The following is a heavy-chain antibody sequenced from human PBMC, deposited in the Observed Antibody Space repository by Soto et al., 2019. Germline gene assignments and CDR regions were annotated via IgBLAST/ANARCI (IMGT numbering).Heavy chain of an antibody. Sequence: GGSLRLSCAASGFTFSSYWMHWVRQAPGKGLVWVSRLNSDGSTTNYADSVKGRFTISRDNARNTLYLQMNSLRAEDSAVYYCARPYGGKIGDAPDLWGQGTMVTVSS. CDR3: ARPYGGKIGDAPDL. J-gene: IGHJ3*01. CDR1: GFTFSSYW. CDR2: LNSDGSTT. V-gene: IGHV3-74*01. D-gene: IGHD4-17*01.